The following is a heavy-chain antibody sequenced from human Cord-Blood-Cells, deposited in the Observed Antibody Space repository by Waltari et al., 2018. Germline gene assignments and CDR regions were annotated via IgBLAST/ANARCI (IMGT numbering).Heavy chain of an antibody. D-gene: IGHD3-10*01. V-gene: IGHV4-38-2*02. Sequence: QVQLQESGPGLVKPSETLSLTCTVSGYSISSGYYWGWIRQPPGKGLEWIGSIYHSGSTDHNPALKSRGNVSVDTSKNQFSLRLSSVTAADTAGYYCARGRCGYGVRGVIMGWFDPWGQGTLVTVSS. CDR2: IYHSGST. CDR1: GYSISSGYY. J-gene: IGHJ5*02. CDR3: ARGRCGYGVRGVIMGWFDP.